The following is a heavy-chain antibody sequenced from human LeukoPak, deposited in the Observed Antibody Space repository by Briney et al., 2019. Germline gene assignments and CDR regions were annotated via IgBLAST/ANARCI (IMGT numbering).Heavy chain of an antibody. J-gene: IGHJ4*02. D-gene: IGHD3-3*01. Sequence: QAGGSLRLSCAASGFTFSSYAMSWVRQAPGKGLEWVAIISNDGSRKYYGHSVEGRFTISRDNSKNTLYLQMDSLRAEDTAVYCCARDRAWNYFDYWGQGTLVTVSS. CDR2: ISNDGSRK. V-gene: IGHV3-30*03. CDR3: ARDRAWNYFDY. CDR1: GFTFSSYA.